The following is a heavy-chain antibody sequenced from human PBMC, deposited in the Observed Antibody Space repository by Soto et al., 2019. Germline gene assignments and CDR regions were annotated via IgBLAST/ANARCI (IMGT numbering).Heavy chain of an antibody. Sequence: QLQLQESGPGLVKPSETLSLTCTVSGGSISSSSYYWGWIRQPPGKGLEWIGSIYYSGSTYYNPSLKSRVTISVDTSKNQFSLKLSSVTAADTAVYYCARHAAQYADSSGSFDYWGQGTLVTVSS. J-gene: IGHJ4*02. CDR3: ARHAAQYADSSGSFDY. D-gene: IGHD6-19*01. CDR1: GGSISSSSYY. V-gene: IGHV4-39*01. CDR2: IYYSGST.